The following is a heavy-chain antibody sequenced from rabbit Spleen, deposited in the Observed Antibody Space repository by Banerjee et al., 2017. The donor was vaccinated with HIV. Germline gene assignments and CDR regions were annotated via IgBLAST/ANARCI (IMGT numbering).Heavy chain of an antibody. CDR2: INSGSSGNT. D-gene: IGHD6-1*01. J-gene: IGHJ6*01. V-gene: IGHV1S40*01. CDR1: GFSFSSSYY. Sequence: QSLEESGGDLVKPEGSLTLTCTASGFSFSSSYYMCWVRQAPGKGLEWIGCINSGSSGNTYYASWAKGRFTISKTSSTTVTLQMTSLTAADTATYFCARDGAVGYARYSYGMDLWGQGTLVTVS. CDR3: ARDGAVGYARYSYGMDL.